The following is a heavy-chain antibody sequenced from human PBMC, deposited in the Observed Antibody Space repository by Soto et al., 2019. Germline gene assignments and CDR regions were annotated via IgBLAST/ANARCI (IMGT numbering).Heavy chain of an antibody. CDR1: GFTFSNHA. CDR2: IWYDGSVK. D-gene: IGHD6-13*01. CDR3: ARDRQHLAPYACDI. V-gene: IGHV3-33*01. J-gene: IGHJ3*02. Sequence: QVQLVESGGGVVQPGRSLRLSCAASGFTFSNHAMHWVRQAPGKGLEWVAQIWYDGSVKNYADSMKGRFTVSRDSPKNTLFLQMNSLRVEDTAVYYCARDRQHLAPYACDIWGQGTRVTVSS.